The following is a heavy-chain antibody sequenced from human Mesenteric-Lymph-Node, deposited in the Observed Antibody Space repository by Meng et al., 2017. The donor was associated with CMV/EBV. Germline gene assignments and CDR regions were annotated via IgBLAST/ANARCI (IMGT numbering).Heavy chain of an antibody. D-gene: IGHD2-2*01. CDR2: IIPILGIA. V-gene: IGHV1-69*10. CDR3: ARFDIVVVPAAKGGAFDI. Sequence: SVKVSCKASGGTFSSYAISWVRQAPGQGLEWMGGIIPILGIATYAQKFQGRVTITADKSTSTAYMELSSLRSEDTAVYYFARFDIVVVPAAKGGAFDIWGQGTMVTVSS. J-gene: IGHJ3*02. CDR1: GGTFSSYA.